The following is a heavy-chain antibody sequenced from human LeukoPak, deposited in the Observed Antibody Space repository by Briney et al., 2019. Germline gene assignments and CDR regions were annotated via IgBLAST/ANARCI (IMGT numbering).Heavy chain of an antibody. D-gene: IGHD4-4*01. CDR1: GASISNYY. V-gene: IGHV4-59*08. CDR2: VYDTGST. Sequence: SETLSLTCTVSGASISNYYWSWIRQPPGKGLEWIGYVYDTGSTNYNASLKSRVTISVDTSKNQFSLKLSSVTAADTAVYYCARHEGFGNYNDYYYDIDVWGQGTTVTVSS. CDR3: ARHEGFGNYNDYYYDIDV. J-gene: IGHJ6*02.